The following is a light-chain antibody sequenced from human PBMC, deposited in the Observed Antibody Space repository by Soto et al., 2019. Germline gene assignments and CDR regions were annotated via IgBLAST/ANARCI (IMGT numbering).Light chain of an antibody. J-gene: IGKJ2*01. CDR3: QQYKTYPYS. Sequence: DIQMTKSPSTLSAYVGGRVTINCRASQSISTWLAWYQKNPGKAPKLLIYDASTLESGVPSKFSGSVSGTEFTLTISSLQPDDFVTYYCQQYKTYPYSFGQGTKLEIK. CDR2: DAS. CDR1: QSISTW. V-gene: IGKV1-5*01.